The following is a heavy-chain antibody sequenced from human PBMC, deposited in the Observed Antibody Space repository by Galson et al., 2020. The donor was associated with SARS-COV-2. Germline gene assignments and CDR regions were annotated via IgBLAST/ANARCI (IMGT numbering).Heavy chain of an antibody. CDR3: ARGGPPDYYYYGMDV. V-gene: IGHV3-53*01. J-gene: IGHJ6*02. Sequence: GASLKISCAASGFTVSSNYMSWVRQAPGKGLEWVSVIYSGGSTYYADSVKGRFTISRDNSKNTLYLQMNSLRAEDTAVYYCARGGPPDYYYYGMDVWGQGTTVTVSS. CDR1: GFTVSSNY. CDR2: IYSGGST.